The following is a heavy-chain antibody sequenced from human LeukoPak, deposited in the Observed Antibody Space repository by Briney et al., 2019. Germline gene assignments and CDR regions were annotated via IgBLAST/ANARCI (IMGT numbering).Heavy chain of an antibody. J-gene: IGHJ4*02. V-gene: IGHV1-8*01. CDR2: MNPNSGNT. CDR3: AKDFSYSRYSYGTHFDY. CDR1: GYTFTSYD. D-gene: IGHD5-18*01. Sequence: ASVKVSCKASGYTFTSYDINWVRQATGQGLEWMGWMNPNSGNTGYAQKFQGRVTMTRNTSISTAYMELSSLRSEDTAVYYCAKDFSYSRYSYGTHFDYWGQGTLVTVSS.